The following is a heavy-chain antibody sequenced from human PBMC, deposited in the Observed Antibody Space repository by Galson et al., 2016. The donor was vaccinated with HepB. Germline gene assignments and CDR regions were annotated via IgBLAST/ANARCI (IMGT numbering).Heavy chain of an antibody. J-gene: IGHJ4*02. CDR2: IAARSDGS. V-gene: IGHV3-23*01. CDR1: GFTFSNYP. CDR3: VRDNFADY. D-gene: IGHD4-23*01. Sequence: SLRLCCAASGFTFSNYPMHWVGQASGKGLQWVSTIAARSDGSYYEDSVRGRFTISRDNSKNTLSLQMNNLGVEDTALYFCVRDNFADYWGQGTLVTVSS.